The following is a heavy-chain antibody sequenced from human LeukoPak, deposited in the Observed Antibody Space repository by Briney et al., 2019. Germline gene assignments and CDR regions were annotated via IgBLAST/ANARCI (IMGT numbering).Heavy chain of an antibody. CDR3: GRRPPPFRGPYDY. CDR1: GFTFSNYE. Sequence: QTGGSLRLSCATSGFTFSNYEMNWVRQAPGKGLEWLSYISSSGGTIYYADSVKGRFSISRDNAKNSLYLHMSSLRSEDAGVYYCGRRPPPFRGPYDYWGQGTLVTVSS. V-gene: IGHV3-48*03. CDR2: ISSSGGTI. D-gene: IGHD3-10*01. J-gene: IGHJ4*02.